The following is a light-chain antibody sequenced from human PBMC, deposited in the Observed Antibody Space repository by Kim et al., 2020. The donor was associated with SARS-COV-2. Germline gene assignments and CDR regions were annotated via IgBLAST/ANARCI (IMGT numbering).Light chain of an antibody. V-gene: IGKV3D-15*01. CDR2: DAS. CDR1: QSVSSY. Sequence: EIVMTQSPATLSVSPGERATLSCRASQSVSSYLAWYQQKPGQAPRLLIYDASTRATGIPARFSGSGSGTDFTLTISSLQPEDFAVYYCQQHSNWPRTFGRGTKVDIK. J-gene: IGKJ4*01. CDR3: QQHSNWPRT.